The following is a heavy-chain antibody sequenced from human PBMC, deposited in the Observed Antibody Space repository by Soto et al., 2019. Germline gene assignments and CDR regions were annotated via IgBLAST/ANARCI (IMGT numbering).Heavy chain of an antibody. CDR2: INHSGSA. CDR3: ARHRGSVLRYFDWFYYGMDV. J-gene: IGHJ6*02. V-gene: IGHV4-34*01. CDR1: GGSFSGYI. D-gene: IGHD3-9*01. Sequence: KPSVTLSLTCDVYGGSFSGYIWTWIRQTPGKGLQWIGQINHSGSANYNPSLKSRVTISVHTSKNQFSLKLSSVTAADTAVYYCARHRGSVLRYFDWFYYGMDVWGQGTTVTVSS.